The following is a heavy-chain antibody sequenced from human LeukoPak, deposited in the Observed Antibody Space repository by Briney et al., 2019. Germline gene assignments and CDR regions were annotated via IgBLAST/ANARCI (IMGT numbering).Heavy chain of an antibody. CDR1: GFTFTSSA. J-gene: IGHJ4*02. V-gene: IGHV1-58*02. CDR3: ARVVGTTGTTPFDY. CDR2: IVVGSGNT. D-gene: IGHD1-1*01. Sequence: GSSVKVSCKASGFTFTSSAMQWVRQARGQRLEWIGWIVVGSGNTNYAQKFQERVTITRDMSTSTAYMELSSLRSEDTAVYYCARVVGTTGTTPFDYWGQGTLVTVSS.